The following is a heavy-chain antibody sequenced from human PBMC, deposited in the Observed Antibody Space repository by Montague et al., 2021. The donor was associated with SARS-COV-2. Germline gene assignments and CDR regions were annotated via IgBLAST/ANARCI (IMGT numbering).Heavy chain of an antibody. J-gene: IGHJ4*02. Sequence: SETLSLTCAVSGYSISSSNWWGWFRQAPGRGLEWSGYLYHTGSTYYNKSLKSRVTILVDKSNNLFSLEQSTVTAVDTAVYYCAKSADHNYFLDSWGQGTPVTVSS. CDR3: AKSADHNYFLDS. CDR2: LYHTGST. CDR1: GYSISSSNW. V-gene: IGHV4-28*01. D-gene: IGHD5-24*01.